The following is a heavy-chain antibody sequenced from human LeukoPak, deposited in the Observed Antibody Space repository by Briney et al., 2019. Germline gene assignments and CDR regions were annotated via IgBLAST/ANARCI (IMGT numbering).Heavy chain of an antibody. J-gene: IGHJ6*02. CDR1: GFTFSSYG. D-gene: IGHD6-6*01. V-gene: IGHV3-33*01. CDR3: AREKIAARKSYYYYDMDV. Sequence: GGSLRLSCAASGFTFSSYGMHWVRQAPGKGLEWVAVIWYDGSNKYYADSVKGRFTISRDNSKNTLYLQMNSLRAEDTAVYYCAREKIAARKSYYYYDMDVWGQGTTVTVSS. CDR2: IWYDGSNK.